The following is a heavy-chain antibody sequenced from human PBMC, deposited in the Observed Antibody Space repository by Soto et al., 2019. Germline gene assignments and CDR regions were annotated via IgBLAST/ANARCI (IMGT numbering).Heavy chain of an antibody. J-gene: IGHJ6*02. CDR3: AREERDYYDSSGSYYGMDV. V-gene: IGHV6-1*01. Sequence: SQTLSLTWAISGDSVSSNSAAWNWIRQSPSRGLEWLGRTYYRSKWYNDYAVSVKSRITINPDTSKNQFSLQLNSVTPEDTAVYYCAREERDYYDSSGSYYGMDVWGQGTTVTV. CDR2: TYYRSKWYN. CDR1: GDSVSSNSAA. D-gene: IGHD3-22*01.